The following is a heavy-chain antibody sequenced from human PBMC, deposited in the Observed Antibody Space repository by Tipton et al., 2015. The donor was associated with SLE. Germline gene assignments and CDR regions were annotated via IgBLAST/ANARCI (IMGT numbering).Heavy chain of an antibody. D-gene: IGHD4-17*01. CDR1: GFTFGDYA. V-gene: IGHV3-49*04. CDR3: TRSPRTTVTLFDY. CDR2: IRSKGYGGTT. Sequence: SLRLSCTASGFTFGDYAMSWVRQAPGKGVGWVGFIRSKGYGGTTEYAASVKGRFTISRDDSKSIAYLQMNSLKTEVTAVYYCTRSPRTTVTLFDYWGQGTLVTVSS. J-gene: IGHJ4*02.